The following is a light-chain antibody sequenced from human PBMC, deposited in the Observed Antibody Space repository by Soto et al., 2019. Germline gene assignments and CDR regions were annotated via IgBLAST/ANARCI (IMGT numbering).Light chain of an antibody. CDR3: QKHDGVPL. CDR1: QDISNH. J-gene: IGKJ3*01. Sequence: DIQLTQSPSSLSASVGDRVTITCQASQDISNHLNWYQQKPGKAPNLLIYDASDLETGVPSRFSGGGSGTFFSFTINSLQPENIATYYCQKHDGVPLFGPGTKV. CDR2: DAS. V-gene: IGKV1-33*01.